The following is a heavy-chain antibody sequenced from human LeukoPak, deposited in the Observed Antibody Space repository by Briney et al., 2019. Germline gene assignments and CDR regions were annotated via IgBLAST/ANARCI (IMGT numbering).Heavy chain of an antibody. CDR1: GFTFSSYA. Sequence: PGRSLRLSCAASGFTFSSYAMHWVRQAPGKGLEWVAVISYDGSNKYYADSVKGRFTISRDNSKNTLYLQMNSLRAEDTAVYYCARRITMVRGVTYWGQGTLVTVSS. J-gene: IGHJ4*02. CDR3: ARRITMVRGVTY. CDR2: ISYDGSNK. D-gene: IGHD3-10*01. V-gene: IGHV3-30*04.